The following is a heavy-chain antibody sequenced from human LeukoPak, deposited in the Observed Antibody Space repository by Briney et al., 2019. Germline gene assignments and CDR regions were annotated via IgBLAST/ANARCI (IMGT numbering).Heavy chain of an antibody. V-gene: IGHV3-74*01. CDR3: ARVDYGSGRAIDY. CDR1: GFTFNSYW. CDR2: VNSDGTTT. J-gene: IGHJ4*02. D-gene: IGHD3-10*01. Sequence: PGGALRLSCADSGFTFNSYWMHWVRQAPGKGLVWVSRVNSDGTTTGYADSVRGRFTISRDNAKNTLYLQMNSLRAEDTAVYYCARVDYGSGRAIDYWGQGTLVTVSS.